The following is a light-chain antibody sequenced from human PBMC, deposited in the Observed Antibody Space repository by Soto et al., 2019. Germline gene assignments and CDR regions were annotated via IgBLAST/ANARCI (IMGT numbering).Light chain of an antibody. CDR3: SSYTSSGTHWG. Sequence: QSVLTQPASVSGSPGQSVTISCTGSSSDIGTYNYLSWYQQHPGKAPKLIIYEVTDRPSGISDRFSGSKSGNTASLTISGLQAEDEADYYCSSYTSSGTHWGFGGGTKLTVL. J-gene: IGLJ3*02. CDR1: SSDIGTYNY. CDR2: EVT. V-gene: IGLV2-14*01.